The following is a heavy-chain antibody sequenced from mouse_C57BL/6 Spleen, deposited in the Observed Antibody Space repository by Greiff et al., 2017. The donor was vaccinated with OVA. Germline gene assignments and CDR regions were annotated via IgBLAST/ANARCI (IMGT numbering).Heavy chain of an antibody. J-gene: IGHJ2*01. D-gene: IGHD3-2*02. V-gene: IGHV1-69*01. CDR3: ARGGSGYYFDY. Sequence: QVQLQQPGAELVMPGASVKLSCKASGYTFTSYWMHWVKQRPGQGLEWIGEIDPSDSYTHYNQKFKGKSTLTVDKSSSTAYMQLSSLTSEDSAVYYCARGGSGYYFDYWGQGTTLTVSS. CDR1: GYTFTSYW. CDR2: IDPSDSYT.